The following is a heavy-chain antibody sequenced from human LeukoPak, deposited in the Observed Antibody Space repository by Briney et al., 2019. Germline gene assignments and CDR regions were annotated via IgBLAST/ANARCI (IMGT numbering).Heavy chain of an antibody. Sequence: KSSETLSLTCAVYGGSFSGYYWSWIRQPPGKGLEWIGEINHTGSTNYNTSLKSRVTLSVDTSKNQFSLKLSSVTAADTAVYYCARQRTYYYGSGRGYFDYWGQGTLVTVSS. CDR1: GGSFSGYY. V-gene: IGHV4-34*01. CDR2: INHTGST. D-gene: IGHD3-10*01. J-gene: IGHJ4*02. CDR3: ARQRTYYYGSGRGYFDY.